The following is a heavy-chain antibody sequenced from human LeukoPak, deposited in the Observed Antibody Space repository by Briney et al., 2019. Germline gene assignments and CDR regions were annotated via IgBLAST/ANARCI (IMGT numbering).Heavy chain of an antibody. Sequence: SETLSLTCTVSGGSISSYYWSWIRQPPGKGPEWIGEINHSGSTNYNPSLKSRVTISVDTSKNQFSLKLSSVTAADTAVYYCASRSITMVRGALMDVWGKGTTVTISS. D-gene: IGHD3-10*01. CDR2: INHSGST. CDR3: ASRSITMVRGALMDV. CDR1: GGSISSYY. J-gene: IGHJ6*04. V-gene: IGHV4-34*01.